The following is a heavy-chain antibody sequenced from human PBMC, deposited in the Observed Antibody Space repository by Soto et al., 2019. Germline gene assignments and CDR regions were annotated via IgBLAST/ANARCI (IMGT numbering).Heavy chain of an antibody. CDR3: ARHSLATQPGDY. D-gene: IGHD5-12*01. J-gene: IGHJ4*02. Sequence: PGESLKISCKGSGYSFTSHWIGWVRQMPGKGLDWMGIIYPGDSDTRYSPSFQGQVTISVDNSIDTAYLEWTTLRASDSAMYYCARHSLATQPGDYWGQGTRVTVSS. CDR1: GYSFTSHW. CDR2: IYPGDSDT. V-gene: IGHV5-51*01.